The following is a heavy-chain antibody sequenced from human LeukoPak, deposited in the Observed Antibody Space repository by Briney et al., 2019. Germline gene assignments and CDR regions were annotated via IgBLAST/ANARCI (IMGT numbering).Heavy chain of an antibody. CDR1: GYTFTGYY. Sequence: GASVKVSYKASGYTFTGYYIHWVRQAPGQGLEWMGWINPNSGGTNYAQKFQGRVTMTRDTSISTAYMELSRLRSDDTAVYYCAIVGSGSYNYWGQGTLVTVSS. CDR3: AIVGSGSYNY. CDR2: INPNSGGT. D-gene: IGHD3-10*01. V-gene: IGHV1-2*02. J-gene: IGHJ4*02.